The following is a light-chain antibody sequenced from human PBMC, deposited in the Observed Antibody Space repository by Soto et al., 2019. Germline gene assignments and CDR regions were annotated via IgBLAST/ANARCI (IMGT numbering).Light chain of an antibody. CDR2: GAS. V-gene: IGKV1-16*01. CDR3: QHYYDYPFT. CDR1: QGIGNY. J-gene: IGKJ3*01. Sequence: DIQMTQSPSSLSASVGDSVTITCRASQGIGNYLAWFQQKPGKAPKSLIYGASTLQSGVPPRFRGSGSGTEFALTITGLQPDDVATYFCQHYYDYPFTFGPGTNVDLK.